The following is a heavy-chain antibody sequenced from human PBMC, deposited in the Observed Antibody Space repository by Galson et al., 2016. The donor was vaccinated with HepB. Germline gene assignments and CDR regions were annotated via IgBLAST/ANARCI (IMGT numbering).Heavy chain of an antibody. CDR1: GFPFSRYG. J-gene: IGHJ5*02. CDR2: ISSSSAFI. D-gene: IGHD5-12*01. V-gene: IGHV3-21*01. Sequence: SLRLSCTASGFPFSRYGMNWVRQAPGKGLEWVSSISSSSAFIYYADSLKGRFTISRDNAKDSLYLQINSLRGEDTAVYYCARDRGYSGYGAYNWFDPWGQGTLVTASS. CDR3: ARDRGYSGYGAYNWFDP.